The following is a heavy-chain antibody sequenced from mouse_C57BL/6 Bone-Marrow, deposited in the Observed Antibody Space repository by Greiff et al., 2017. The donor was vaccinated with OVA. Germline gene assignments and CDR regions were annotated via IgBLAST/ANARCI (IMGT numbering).Heavy chain of an antibody. CDR3: ARSKSSKGDVFDY. CDR1: GYTFTSYW. V-gene: IGHV1-69*01. Sequence: QVQLQQPGAELVMPGASVKLSCKASGYTFTSYWMHWVKQRPGQGLEWIGEIDPSDSYTNYNQKFKGKSTLTVDKSSSTAYMELRSLTSEDTAVYYCARSKSSKGDVFDYWGQGTTLTVSS. J-gene: IGHJ2*01. D-gene: IGHD3-3*01. CDR2: IDPSDSYT.